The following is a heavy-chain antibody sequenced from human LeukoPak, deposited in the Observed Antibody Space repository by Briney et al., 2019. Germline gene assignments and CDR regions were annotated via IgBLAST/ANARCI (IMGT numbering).Heavy chain of an antibody. V-gene: IGHV4-59*01. Sequence: SETLSLTCTVSGGSISNYYWSWIRQPPGKGLEWIGYIYYSGSTNYNPSLKSRVTISVDTSKNQFSLKLSSVTAADTAVYYCARARGYYYDSSGYYYYYYYMDVWGKGTTVTISS. CDR1: GGSISNYY. CDR2: IYYSGST. CDR3: ARARGYYYDSSGYYYYYYYMDV. D-gene: IGHD3-22*01. J-gene: IGHJ6*03.